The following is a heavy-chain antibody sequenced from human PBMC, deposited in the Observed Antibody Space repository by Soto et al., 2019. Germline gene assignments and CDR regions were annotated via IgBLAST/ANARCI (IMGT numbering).Heavy chain of an antibody. Sequence: XVSLRLSCAASGLSFSDYYLSWIRQAPGKALECVAYISGTGDTKYYADSVTGRFTISRDNPKNSLYLQMNSLRPEDAAVYYCAIGGGQIYYKGLDVWGQGTTVTVSS. J-gene: IGHJ6*02. CDR3: AIGGGQIYYKGLDV. V-gene: IGHV3-11*01. D-gene: IGHD3-10*01. CDR1: GLSFSDYY. CDR2: ISGTGDTK.